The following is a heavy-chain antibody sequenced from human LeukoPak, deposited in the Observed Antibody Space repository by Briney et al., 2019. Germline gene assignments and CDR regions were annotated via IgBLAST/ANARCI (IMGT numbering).Heavy chain of an antibody. CDR2: INWNGGST. CDR1: GFTFDDYG. J-gene: IGHJ3*02. V-gene: IGHV3-20*04. Sequence: GGSLRLSCGASGFTFDDYGMSWVRQAPGKGLEWVSGINWNGGSTGYADSVKGRFTISRDNAKNSLYLQMNSLRAEDTALYYCARAQYYYDSSGYYPTAFDIWGQGTMVTVSS. D-gene: IGHD3-22*01. CDR3: ARAQYYYDSSGYYPTAFDI.